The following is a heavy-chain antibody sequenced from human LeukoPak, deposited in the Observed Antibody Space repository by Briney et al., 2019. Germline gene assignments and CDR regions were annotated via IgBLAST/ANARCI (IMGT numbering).Heavy chain of an antibody. CDR3: TTGGSPYYDSSGPSNDY. CDR1: GFTFSNAW. CDR2: IKTKTDGGTT. D-gene: IGHD3-22*01. J-gene: IGHJ4*02. Sequence: GGSLRLSCAASGFTFSNAWMSWVRQAPGKGLEWVGRIKTKTDGGTTDYAAPVKGRFTISRDDSKNTLYLQMNSLKTEDTAVYYCTTGGSPYYDSSGPSNDYWGQGTLVTVSS. V-gene: IGHV3-15*01.